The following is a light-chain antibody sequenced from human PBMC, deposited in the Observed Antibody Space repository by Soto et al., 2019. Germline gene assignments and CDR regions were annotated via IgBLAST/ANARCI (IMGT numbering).Light chain of an antibody. CDR2: GAS. Sequence: EIVLTQSPDTLSLSPGERATLSCRTSQSLSSNYLAWYQQRPGQAPRLLIYGASSRATGIPDRFSGSGSGTDFTLSITSLQSEDFAVYYCQQYTNWRTFGQGTRLEIK. CDR3: QQYTNWRT. V-gene: IGKV3-20*01. J-gene: IGKJ5*01. CDR1: QSLSSNY.